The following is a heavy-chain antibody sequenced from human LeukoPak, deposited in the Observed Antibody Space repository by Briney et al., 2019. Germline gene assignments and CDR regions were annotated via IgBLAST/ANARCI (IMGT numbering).Heavy chain of an antibody. CDR1: GFTFSSYN. Sequence: GGSLRLPCAASGFTFSSYNMNWVRQAPGKGLEWLSYISATGSSIYHADSVKGRFTISRDNAKNSLYLQMNSLRDEDTAVYFCTRESGSGSYSDYWGQGTLVTVSS. CDR2: ISATGSSI. D-gene: IGHD1-26*01. CDR3: TRESGSGSYSDY. V-gene: IGHV3-48*02. J-gene: IGHJ4*02.